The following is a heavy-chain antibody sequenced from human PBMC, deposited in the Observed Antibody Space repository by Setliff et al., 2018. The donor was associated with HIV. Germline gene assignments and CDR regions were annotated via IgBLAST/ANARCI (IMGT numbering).Heavy chain of an antibody. Sequence: GGSLRLSCEASGFPFSVHGMHWVRQSPGKGLEWLAVIWYDGGTKYYADSLQGRFTISSDDSKNSVYLQMNTLGAEDTAVYYCARGQFRLRPDSLDLWGQGTLVTVSS. CDR3: ARGQFRLRPDSLDL. J-gene: IGHJ4*03. V-gene: IGHV3-33*01. CDR1: GFPFSVHG. D-gene: IGHD2-21*01. CDR2: IWYDGGTK.